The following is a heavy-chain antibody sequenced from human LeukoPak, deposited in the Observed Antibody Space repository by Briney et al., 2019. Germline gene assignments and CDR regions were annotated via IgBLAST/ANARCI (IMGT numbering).Heavy chain of an antibody. Sequence: GGSLRLSCTASGFTFSSYEINWFRQAPGKGLEWVSYISSSGRTIYYADSVKGRFTISRDSAKNSLYLQMNSLRAEDTAVYYCAKEYTPSSPLGELASWGQGTLVTVSS. V-gene: IGHV3-48*03. CDR3: AKEYTPSSPLGELAS. D-gene: IGHD6-6*01. CDR2: ISSSGRTI. CDR1: GFTFSSYE. J-gene: IGHJ4*02.